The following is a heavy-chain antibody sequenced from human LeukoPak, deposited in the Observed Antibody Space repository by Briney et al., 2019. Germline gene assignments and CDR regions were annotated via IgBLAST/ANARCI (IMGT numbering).Heavy chain of an antibody. CDR3: ARDSGWYAISAFDI. Sequence: SETLSLTCAVSGGSISSSNWWSWVRQPPGKGLEWIGEIYHSGSTNYNPSLKSRVTISVDKSKNQFSLKLGSVTAADTAVYYCARDSGWYAISAFDIWGQGTMVTVSS. CDR2: IYHSGST. CDR1: GGSISSSNW. J-gene: IGHJ3*02. V-gene: IGHV4-4*02. D-gene: IGHD2-8*01.